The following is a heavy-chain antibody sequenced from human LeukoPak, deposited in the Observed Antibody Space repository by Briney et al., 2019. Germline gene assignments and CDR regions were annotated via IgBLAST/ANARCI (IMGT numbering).Heavy chain of an antibody. V-gene: IGHV4-34*01. CDR3: ARVSSGWTENAYYGMDV. CDR2: INHSGST. Sequence: PSETLSLTCAVYGGSFSGYYWSWIRQPPGKGLEWIGEINHSGSTNYNPSLKSRVTISVDTSKNQFSLKLSSVTAADTAVYYCARVSSGWTENAYYGMDVWGQGTTVTVSS. D-gene: IGHD6-19*01. J-gene: IGHJ6*02. CDR1: GGSFSGYY.